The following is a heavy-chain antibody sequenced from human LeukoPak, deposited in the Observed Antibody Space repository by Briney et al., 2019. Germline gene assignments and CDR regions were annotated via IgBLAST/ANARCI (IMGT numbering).Heavy chain of an antibody. CDR3: ARDSDSGFQ. CDR2: IDNRGST. Sequence: PSETLSLTCTVSGGSFNLYFWHWIRQPPGKGLEWIGEIDNRGSTSYTPSLRGRVIVSVDTSRNDVSLKLTSVTAADTAVYYCARDSDSGFQWGQGTLVTVSS. J-gene: IGHJ1*01. D-gene: IGHD3-10*01. CDR1: GGSFNLYF. V-gene: IGHV4-34*01.